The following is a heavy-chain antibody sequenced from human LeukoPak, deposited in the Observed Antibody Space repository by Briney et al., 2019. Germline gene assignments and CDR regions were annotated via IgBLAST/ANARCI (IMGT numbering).Heavy chain of an antibody. CDR2: ISGYNGNT. CDR3: ARVGHRDGDHFDY. CDR1: GYTFTTYG. Sequence: GASVKVSCKASGYTFTTYGISWVRQAPGQGLEWMGWISGYNGNTNYAQKFQGRVTMTTDTSTTTAYMDVRSLRSDDTAVYYCARVGHRDGDHFDYWGQGTLVTVSS. J-gene: IGHJ4*02. V-gene: IGHV1-18*01. D-gene: IGHD5-24*01.